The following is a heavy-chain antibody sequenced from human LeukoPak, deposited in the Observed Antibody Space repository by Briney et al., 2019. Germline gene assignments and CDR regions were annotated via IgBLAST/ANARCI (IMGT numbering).Heavy chain of an antibody. CDR3: ARQEYDILTGYYNVSRGDY. J-gene: IGHJ4*02. D-gene: IGHD3-9*01. V-gene: IGHV1-69*04. CDR1: GGTFSSYA. Sequence: SVKVSCKASGGTFSSYAISWVRQAPGQGLEWMGRIIPILGIANYAQKFQGRVTITADKSTSTAYMELSSLRSEDTAVYYCARQEYDILTGYYNVSRGDYWGQGTLVTVSS. CDR2: IIPILGIA.